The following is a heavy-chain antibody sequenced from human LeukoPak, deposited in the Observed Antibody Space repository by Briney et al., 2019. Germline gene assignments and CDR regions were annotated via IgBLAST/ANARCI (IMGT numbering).Heavy chain of an antibody. J-gene: IGHJ4*02. D-gene: IGHD2-15*01. CDR1: GFTFSSYA. CDR3: ARAGYCSGGSCFDYFDY. V-gene: IGHV3-23*01. Sequence: PGGSLRLSCVASGFTFSSYAMSWVRQAPGKGLEWVSVISSSGHSIHYADSVKGRFTISRDNSKNTVYLQMNSLRAEDTAVYYCARAGYCSGGSCFDYFDYWGQGTLVTVSS. CDR2: ISSSGHSI.